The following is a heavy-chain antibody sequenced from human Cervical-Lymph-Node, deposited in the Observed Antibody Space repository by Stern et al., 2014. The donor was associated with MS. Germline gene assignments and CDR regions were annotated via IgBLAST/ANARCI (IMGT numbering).Heavy chain of an antibody. J-gene: IGHJ5*02. CDR1: GYIFTSDD. D-gene: IGHD7-27*01. V-gene: IGHV1-8*01. CDR3: TKAWGP. Sequence: QVQLVQSGAEVRKPGASVRLSCKASGYIFTSDDINWVRQASGQGLEWMGWLNPDSGDTGFEQKFRDRVTMPRDISTSTAYMELRSLTSEDPAVYYCTKAWGPWGQGTQVTVSS. CDR2: LNPDSGDT.